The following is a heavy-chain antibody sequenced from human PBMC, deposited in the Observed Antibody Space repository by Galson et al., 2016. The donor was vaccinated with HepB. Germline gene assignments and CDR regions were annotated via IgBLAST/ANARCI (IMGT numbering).Heavy chain of an antibody. Sequence: SLRLSCAASGFTFSTYAMHWVRQAPGKGLEWVAVISYDGSHKHSRDSVKGRFTTSRDNSKNKLYLQMNSLRREDTAVYYCARPRRWPQYYYGLDVWGQGTTVTVSS. J-gene: IGHJ6*02. D-gene: IGHD5-24*01. CDR2: ISYDGSHK. CDR3: ARPRRWPQYYYGLDV. V-gene: IGHV3-30-3*01. CDR1: GFTFSTYA.